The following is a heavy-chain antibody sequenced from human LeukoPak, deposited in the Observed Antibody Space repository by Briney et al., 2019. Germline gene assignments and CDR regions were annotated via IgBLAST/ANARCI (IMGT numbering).Heavy chain of an antibody. J-gene: IGHJ4*02. D-gene: IGHD3-10*01. CDR1: GFTVSSNY. CDR3: ARGSPMLRGRPFDY. CDR2: IYSGGST. Sequence: GGSLRLSCAASGFTVSSNYMSWVRQAPGKGLEWVSVIYSGGSTYYADSVKGRFTISRDNSKNTLYLQMNSPRAEDTAVYYCARGSPMLRGRPFDYWGQGTLVTVSS. V-gene: IGHV3-53*01.